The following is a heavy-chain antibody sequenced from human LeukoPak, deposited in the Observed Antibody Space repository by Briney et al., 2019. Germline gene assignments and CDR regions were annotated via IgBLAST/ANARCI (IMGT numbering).Heavy chain of an antibody. V-gene: IGHV1-18*01. CDR1: GYTFTSYG. CDR3: ARDRTGTTVTVNDY. CDR2: ISAYNGNT. D-gene: IGHD4-17*01. J-gene: IGHJ4*02. Sequence: ASVKVSCKASGYTFTSYGISWVRQAPGQGLEWMGWISAYNGNTNYAQKLQGRVTMTTDTSTSTAYMELRSLRSDDTAVYYCARDRTGTTVTVNDYWGQGTLVTVSS.